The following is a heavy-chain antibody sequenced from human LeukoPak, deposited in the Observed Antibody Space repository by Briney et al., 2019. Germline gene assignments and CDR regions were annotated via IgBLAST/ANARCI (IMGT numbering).Heavy chain of an antibody. CDR1: GGSISSYY. D-gene: IGHD6-13*01. CDR3: ARVQSRYSSKALDY. CDR2: IYYSGST. J-gene: IGHJ4*02. V-gene: IGHV4-59*01. Sequence: SETLSLTCTVSGGSISSYYWSWIRQPPGKGLEWIGYIYYSGSTNYNPSLKSRVTISVDTSKNQFSLKLSSVAAADTAVYYCARVQSRYSSKALDYWGQGTLVTVSS.